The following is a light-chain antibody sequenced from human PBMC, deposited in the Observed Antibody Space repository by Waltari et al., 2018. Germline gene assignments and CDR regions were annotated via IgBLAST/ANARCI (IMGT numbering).Light chain of an antibody. V-gene: IGLV4-69*01. CDR1: SGHSSYA. J-gene: IGLJ2*01. CDR2: LNSDGSH. Sequence: QLVLTQSASASASLGASVKLTCTLSSGHSSYALAWHQQQSEKGPRYLMKLNSDGSHSKGDGIPDRFSGSSSGAERYLTISTLQSEDEADYYCQTWGTGIVLFGGGTKLTVL. CDR3: QTWGTGIVL.